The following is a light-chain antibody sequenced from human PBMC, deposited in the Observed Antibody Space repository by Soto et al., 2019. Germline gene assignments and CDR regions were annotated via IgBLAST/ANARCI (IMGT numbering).Light chain of an antibody. J-gene: IGKJ3*01. V-gene: IGKV3-20*01. Sequence: EIVLTQSPGTLSLSPGERATLSRRASQSVSSSYLAWYQKKPGQAPRLXXYGASSRATGIPDRFSGSGSGTDLTLTISRLETEDFAVYYCQQYGSSPRFTFGPGTKVDIK. CDR1: QSVSSSY. CDR2: GAS. CDR3: QQYGSSPRFT.